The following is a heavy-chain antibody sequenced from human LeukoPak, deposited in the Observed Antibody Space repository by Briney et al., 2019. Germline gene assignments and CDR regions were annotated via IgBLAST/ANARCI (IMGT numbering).Heavy chain of an antibody. D-gene: IGHD1-26*01. CDR1: GGSISSGAYS. CDR3: ARLRGSYRYNWFDP. J-gene: IGHJ5*02. V-gene: IGHV4-30-4*07. Sequence: SETLSLTCAVSGGSISSGAYSWSWIRQPPGKGLEWIGYIYHSGSTYYNPSLKSRVTMSVDTSKNQFSLKLSSVTAADTAVYYCARLRGSYRYNWFDPWGQGTLVTVSS. CDR2: IYHSGST.